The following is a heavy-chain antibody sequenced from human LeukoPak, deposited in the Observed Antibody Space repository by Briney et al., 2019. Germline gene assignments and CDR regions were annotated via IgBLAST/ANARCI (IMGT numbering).Heavy chain of an antibody. CDR1: GFTFSSYA. D-gene: IGHD3-3*01. J-gene: IGHJ6*02. CDR3: AKEKSHYDVGYYYGMDV. V-gene: IGHV3-23*01. CDR2: ISGSGGST. Sequence: PGGSLRLSCAASGFTFSSYAMSWVRQAPGKGLEWVSAISGSGGSTYYADSVKGRFTISRDNSKNTLYLQMNSLRAGDTAVYYCAKEKSHYDVGYYYGMDVWGQGTTVTVSS.